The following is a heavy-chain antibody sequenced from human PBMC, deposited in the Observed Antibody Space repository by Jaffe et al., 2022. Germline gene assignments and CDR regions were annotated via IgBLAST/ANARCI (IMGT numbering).Heavy chain of an antibody. CDR1: GYTFTGYY. V-gene: IGHV1-2*06. D-gene: IGHD4-17*01. CDR2: INPNSGGT. Sequence: QVQLVQSGAEVKKPGASVKVSCKASGYTFTGYYMHWVRQAPGQGLEWMGRINPNSGGTNYAQKFQGRVTMTRDTSISTAYMELSRLRSDDTAVYYCARLRRLPSSTYYFDYWGQGTLVTVSS. CDR3: ARLRRLPSSTYYFDY. J-gene: IGHJ4*02.